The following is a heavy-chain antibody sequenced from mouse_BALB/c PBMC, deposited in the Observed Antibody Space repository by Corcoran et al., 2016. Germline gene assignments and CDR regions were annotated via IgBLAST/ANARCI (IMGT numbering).Heavy chain of an antibody. J-gene: IGHJ2*01. CDR2: INTYTGEP. Sequence: QIQLVQSGPELKKPGETVKISCKASGYTFTNYGMNWVKQAPGKGLKWMGWINTYTGEPTYADDFKGRFAFSLETSASTAYLQINNLKNEDTATYCCARKRYYGSSYGGFDYWGQGTTLTVSS. D-gene: IGHD1-1*01. CDR3: ARKRYYGSSYGGFDY. V-gene: IGHV9-3-1*01. CDR1: GYTFTNYG.